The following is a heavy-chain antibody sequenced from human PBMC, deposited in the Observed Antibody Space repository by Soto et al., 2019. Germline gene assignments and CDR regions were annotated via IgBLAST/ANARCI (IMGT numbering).Heavy chain of an antibody. J-gene: IGHJ4*01. V-gene: IGHV3-72*01. CDR2: IRNKANSYTT. D-gene: IGHD1-26*01. CDR3: ARDSGKGAYFDY. Sequence: EVQLVESGGGLVQPGGSQRLSCAASGFTFSDHYMDWVRQAPGKGLEWVGRIRNKANSYTTDYAASVKGRFTISRDDSKDSLYQQMNSLKTKDKAIYYCARDSGKGAYFDYWGHGTLATVSS. CDR1: GFTFSDHY.